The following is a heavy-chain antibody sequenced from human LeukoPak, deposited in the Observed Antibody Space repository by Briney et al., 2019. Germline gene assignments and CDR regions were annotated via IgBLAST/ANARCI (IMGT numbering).Heavy chain of an antibody. CDR1: GYSISSGYY. CDR2: IYHSGST. D-gene: IGHD2-15*01. CDR3: AREVVVVVAARGAFDY. V-gene: IGHV4-38-2*02. Sequence: SETLSLTCAVSGYSISSGYYWGWIRQPPGKGLEWIGSIYHSGSTYYNPSLKSRVTISVDTSKNQFSLKLSSATAADTAVYYCAREVVVVVAARGAFDYWGQGTLVTVSS. J-gene: IGHJ4*02.